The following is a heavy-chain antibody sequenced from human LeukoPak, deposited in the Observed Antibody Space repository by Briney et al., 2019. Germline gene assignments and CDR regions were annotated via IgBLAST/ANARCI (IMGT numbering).Heavy chain of an antibody. CDR3: ARLNPALYYFDY. CDR1: GGSFSSYY. Sequence: SETLSLTCTVSGGSFSSYYWSWIRKPPGKGLEWIGYIYYSGSTNHNPSLKSRVTISLDTSKNQFSLKLSSVTAADTAVYYCARLNPALYYFDYWGQGTLVTVSS. J-gene: IGHJ4*02. V-gene: IGHV4-59*08. D-gene: IGHD2-15*01. CDR2: IYYSGST.